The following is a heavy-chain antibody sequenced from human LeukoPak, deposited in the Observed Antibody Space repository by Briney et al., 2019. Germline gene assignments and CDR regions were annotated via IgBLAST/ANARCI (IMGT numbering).Heavy chain of an antibody. J-gene: IGHJ4*02. V-gene: IGHV3-20*04. CDR1: GFIFDEYG. D-gene: IGHD6-6*01. CDR3: AKDLRYSSSSTDY. Sequence: GGSLRLSCAASGFIFDEYGMSWVRQVPGTGLEWVSSINWNGGSTDYADSVKGRFTISRDNAKNSLYLQMNSLRAEDTAVYYCAKDLRYSSSSTDYWGQGTLVTVSS. CDR2: INWNGGST.